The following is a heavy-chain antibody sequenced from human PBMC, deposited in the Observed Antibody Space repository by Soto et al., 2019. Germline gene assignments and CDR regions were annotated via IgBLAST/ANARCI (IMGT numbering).Heavy chain of an antibody. Sequence: SEPLSLTCTVSGGSISSYYWSWIRQPPGKGLEWIGYIYYSGSTNYNPSLKSRVTISVDTSKNQFSLKLSSVTAADTAVYYCAREIAVAGTRYFDYWGQGTLVTVSS. CDR2: IYYSGST. CDR3: AREIAVAGTRYFDY. D-gene: IGHD6-19*01. CDR1: GGSISSYY. J-gene: IGHJ4*02. V-gene: IGHV4-59*01.